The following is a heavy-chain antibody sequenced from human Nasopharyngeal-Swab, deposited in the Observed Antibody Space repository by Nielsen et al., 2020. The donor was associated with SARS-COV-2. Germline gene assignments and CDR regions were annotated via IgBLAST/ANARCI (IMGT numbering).Heavy chain of an antibody. CDR1: GGTFRTYA. CDR3: ARGVVSGSYGSLTDAFEI. CDR2: IIPISGTA. V-gene: IGHV1-69*06. J-gene: IGHJ3*02. Sequence: SVKVSCKASGGTFRTYAISWVRQAPGQGLEWMGGIIPISGTANYAQKFRGRVTITADSSPSTAYMELSSLRSEDTAVYYCARGVVSGSYGSLTDAFEIWGQGTMVTVSS. D-gene: IGHD1-26*01.